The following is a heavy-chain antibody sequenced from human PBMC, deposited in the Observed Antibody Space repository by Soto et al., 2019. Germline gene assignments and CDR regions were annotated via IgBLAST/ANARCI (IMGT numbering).Heavy chain of an antibody. V-gene: IGHV3-33*01. D-gene: IGHD2-21*01. Sequence: GSLRLSCGALGFTFSSYGMHWVRQAPGKGLEWVAVIWYDGSNKYYADSVKGRFTISRDNSKNTLYLQMNSLRAEDTAVYYCARGEAYCGGDCPFDPWGQGTLVTVSS. J-gene: IGHJ5*02. CDR2: IWYDGSNK. CDR1: GFTFSSYG. CDR3: ARGEAYCGGDCPFDP.